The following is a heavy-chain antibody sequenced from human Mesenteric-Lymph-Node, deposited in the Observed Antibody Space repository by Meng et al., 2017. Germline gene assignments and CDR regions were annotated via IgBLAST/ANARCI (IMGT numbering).Heavy chain of an antibody. CDR3: ARLPGIAAAGTGLYFDL. CDR2: VYYTGSS. Sequence: LGLSSTFSGGSLTNFYWNWIRQPPGKGLEWIGYVYYTGSSDYNPSLKSRVTMSVDTSKNQFSLKLSSVTAADTAVYYCARLPGIAAAGTGLYFDLWGRGTLVTVSS. J-gene: IGHJ2*01. CDR1: GGSLTNFY. V-gene: IGHV4-59*12. D-gene: IGHD6-13*01.